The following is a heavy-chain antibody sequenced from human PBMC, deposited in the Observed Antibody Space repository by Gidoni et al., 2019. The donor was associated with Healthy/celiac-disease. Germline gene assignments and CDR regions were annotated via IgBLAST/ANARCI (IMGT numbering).Heavy chain of an antibody. Sequence: QVQLQDSGPGLVKPAEPLSPPCTVSGGSLSSYYWSCIRQPDGKGLELIGRIYTSGSTHYNPSLKSRVTMSVDTSKNQFSLKLSSVTAADTAVYYCASSDRGAFDIWGQGTMVTVSS. D-gene: IGHD3-10*01. J-gene: IGHJ3*02. V-gene: IGHV4-4*07. CDR3: ASSDRGAFDI. CDR1: GGSLSSYY. CDR2: IYTSGST.